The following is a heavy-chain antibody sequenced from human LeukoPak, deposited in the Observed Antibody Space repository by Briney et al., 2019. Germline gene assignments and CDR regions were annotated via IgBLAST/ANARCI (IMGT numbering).Heavy chain of an antibody. J-gene: IGHJ6*02. CDR1: GFTFSSYS. CDR2: ISSSSSYI. V-gene: IGHV3-21*01. Sequence: PGGSLRLSCAASGFTFSSYSMNWVRQAPGKRLEWVSSISSSSSYIYYADSVKGRFTISRDNAKNSLYLQMNSLRAEDTAVYYCAMSNYYNSSGYYYYYYGMDVWGQGTTVTVSS. D-gene: IGHD3-22*01. CDR3: AMSNYYNSSGYYYYYYGMDV.